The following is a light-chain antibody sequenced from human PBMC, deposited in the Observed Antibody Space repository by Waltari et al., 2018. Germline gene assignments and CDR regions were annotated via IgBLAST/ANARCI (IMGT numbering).Light chain of an antibody. J-gene: IGKJ1*01. Sequence: EIVLTQSPCTLSLSLGERATLPCRASQSVRGTLAWYQQKPGQAPRLLIYGASIRATGIPDRFSGSGSGTDFSLTITRLEPEDFAVYYCQHYVRLPVTFGQGTRVEIK. CDR2: GAS. CDR1: QSVRGT. CDR3: QHYVRLPVT. V-gene: IGKV3-20*01.